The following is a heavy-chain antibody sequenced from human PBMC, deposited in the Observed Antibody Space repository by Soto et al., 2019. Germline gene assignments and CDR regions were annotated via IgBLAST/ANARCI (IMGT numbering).Heavy chain of an antibody. CDR3: ARLSSSGWPIDS. J-gene: IGHJ4*02. D-gene: IGHD6-19*01. CDR2: TYYSENT. V-gene: IGHV4-31*03. CDR1: GGSISSGGYY. Sequence: TLSLTCTVSGGSISSGGYYWNWIRQHPGKGLEWIGYTYYSENTYYNPSLNSRITISADTSKNQFSLKLSSVTAADTAVHYCARLSSSGWPIDSWGQGTLVTVSS.